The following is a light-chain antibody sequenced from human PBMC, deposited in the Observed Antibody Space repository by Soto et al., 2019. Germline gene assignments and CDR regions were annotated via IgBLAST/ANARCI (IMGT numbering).Light chain of an antibody. V-gene: IGLV4-69*01. Sequence: QSVLTQSPSASASLGASVKLTCTLRSGHSSYAIAWHQQQPEKGPRYLMKLNSDGSHNKGDGIPDRFSGSSSGAERYLTISSLQSEDEADYYCQTWGTGIRVFGGGTKVTVL. CDR1: SGHSSYA. CDR2: LNSDGSH. CDR3: QTWGTGIRV. J-gene: IGLJ2*01.